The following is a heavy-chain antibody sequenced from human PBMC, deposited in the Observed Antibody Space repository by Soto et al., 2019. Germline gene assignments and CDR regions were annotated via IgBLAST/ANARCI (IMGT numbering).Heavy chain of an antibody. J-gene: IGHJ6*02. CDR3: AKENYYYYGMDV. Sequence: GGSLRLACAASGLTFSSYTMNWVRQAPGKGLEWVSAIIDSGGYTYYADSVKGRFTISRDNSKNTLYLQMHSLRADDTTLYYCAKENYYYYGMDVWGQGTTVTFSS. CDR1: GLTFSSYT. V-gene: IGHV3-23*01. CDR2: IIDSGGYT.